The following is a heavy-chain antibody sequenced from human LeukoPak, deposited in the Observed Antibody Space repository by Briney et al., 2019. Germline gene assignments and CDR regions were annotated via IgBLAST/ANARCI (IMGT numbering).Heavy chain of an antibody. V-gene: IGHV3-53*01. D-gene: IGHD3-22*01. Sequence: PGGSLRLSCAASGFTVSSNYMSWVRQAPGKGLEWVSVIYSGGSTYYADSVKGRFTISRDNSENTLYLQMNSLRAEDTAVYYCARPPWGSYDSSGHDAFDIWGQGTMVTVSS. J-gene: IGHJ3*02. CDR2: IYSGGST. CDR3: ARPPWGSYDSSGHDAFDI. CDR1: GFTVSSNY.